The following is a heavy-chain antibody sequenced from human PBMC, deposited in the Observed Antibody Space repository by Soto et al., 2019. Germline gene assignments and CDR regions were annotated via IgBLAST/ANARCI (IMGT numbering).Heavy chain of an antibody. CDR3: ARHKRGMDV. CDR2: IDPSDSYT. V-gene: IGHV5-10-1*01. Sequence: VDSRKISCKGSGYRFTSYWISWVRQMPGKGLEWMGRIDPSDSYTNYSPSFQGHVTISADKSISTAYLQWSSLKASDTAMYYCARHKRGMDVWGQGPTVTVSS. CDR1: GYRFTSYW. J-gene: IGHJ6*02.